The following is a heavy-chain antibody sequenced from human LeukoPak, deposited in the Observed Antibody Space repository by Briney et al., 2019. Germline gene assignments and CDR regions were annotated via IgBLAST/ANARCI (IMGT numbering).Heavy chain of an antibody. CDR2: INRDGGEK. Sequence: GGSLRLSCAASGFTFSSYWMSWVRQAPGKGLEWVANINRDGGEKNYVDSVKGRFTISRDNAKNSLYLQMNSLRAEDTAVYYCATATAVTPSWGQGTLVTVSS. CDR3: ATATAVTPS. CDR1: GFTFSSYW. J-gene: IGHJ4*02. V-gene: IGHV3-7*01. D-gene: IGHD4-17*01.